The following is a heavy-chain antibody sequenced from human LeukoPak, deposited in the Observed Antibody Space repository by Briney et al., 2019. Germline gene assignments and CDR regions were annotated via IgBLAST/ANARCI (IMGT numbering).Heavy chain of an antibody. CDR2: ISLNGDTT. CDR1: GLSVTSYG. CDR3: AQGYSSGWFPY. D-gene: IGHD6-19*01. Sequence: GRSLRLSCADSGLSVTSYGMSWVRQAPGKGLEWISAISLNGDTTYYADSEKGRFIISRDNSENKLYLQMDSLRTEDTAVYYCAQGYSSGWFPYWGQGSLVSVSS. V-gene: IGHV3-23*01. J-gene: IGHJ4*02.